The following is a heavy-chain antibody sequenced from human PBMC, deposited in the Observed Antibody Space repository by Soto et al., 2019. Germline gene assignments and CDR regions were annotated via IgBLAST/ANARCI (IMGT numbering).Heavy chain of an antibody. J-gene: IGHJ4*02. CDR2: INHSGST. V-gene: IGHV4-34*01. D-gene: IGHD2-2*01. CDR3: ARGRSGRIVVVPGAVLDY. CDR1: GGSFSGYY. Sequence: PSETLSLTCAVYGGSFSGYYWSWIRQPPGKGLEWIGEINHSGSTNYNPSLKSRVTISVDTSKNQFSLKLSSVTAADTAVYYCARGRSGRIVVVPGAVLDYWGQGTLVTVAS.